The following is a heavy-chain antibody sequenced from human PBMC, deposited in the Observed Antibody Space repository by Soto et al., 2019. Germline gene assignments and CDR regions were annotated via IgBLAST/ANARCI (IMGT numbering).Heavy chain of an antibody. D-gene: IGHD6-19*01. J-gene: IGHJ4*02. CDR1: GFTFSSYA. CDR2: ISGSGGST. CDR3: ANVGQMKGYSSGKGGDDY. V-gene: IGHV3-23*01. Sequence: EVQLLESGGGLVQPGGSLRLSCAASGFTFSSYAMSWVRQAPVKGLEWVSAISGSGGSTYYADSVKGRFPISRDNTKKTLYLQMNSLRAEDTAVYYCANVGQMKGYSSGKGGDDYWGQGTLVTVSS.